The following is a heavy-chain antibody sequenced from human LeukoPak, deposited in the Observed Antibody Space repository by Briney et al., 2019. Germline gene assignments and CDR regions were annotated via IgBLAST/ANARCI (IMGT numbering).Heavy chain of an antibody. D-gene: IGHD3-9*01. Sequence: SETLSLTCAVYGGSFSGYYWSWIRQPPGKGLEWLGEINHSGSTNYNPSLKSRVTISVDTSKNQFSLKLSSVTAADTAVYYCARGPKYYDILTGTRARGYWFDPWGQGTLVTVSS. CDR1: GGSFSGYY. CDR2: INHSGST. V-gene: IGHV4-34*01. CDR3: ARGPKYYDILTGTRARGYWFDP. J-gene: IGHJ5*02.